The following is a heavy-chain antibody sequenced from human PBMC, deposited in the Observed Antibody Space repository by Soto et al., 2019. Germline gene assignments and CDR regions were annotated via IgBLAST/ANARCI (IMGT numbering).Heavy chain of an antibody. J-gene: IGHJ4*02. CDR3: TTLGPS. V-gene: IGHV3-15*07. CDR2: VKTKVDGGTT. Sequence: EVQLMESGGGLVKPGGARSLFWCVLGFNFRDGWMNLVRQAPGKGVEWVGHVKTKVDGGTTEYAGSVKGRFIVSRDDSRNTLYLQMNSLKSEDTAMYYCTTLGPSWGQGTLVVVSS. CDR1: GFNFRDGW.